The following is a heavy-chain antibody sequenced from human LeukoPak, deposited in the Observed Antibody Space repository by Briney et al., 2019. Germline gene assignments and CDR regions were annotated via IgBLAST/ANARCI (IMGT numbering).Heavy chain of an antibody. Sequence: GGSLRLSCAASGFTFSSYAMNWVRQAPGKGLEWVANIKQDESEKYYVDSVKGRFTISRDNAKNSVYLQMDSLRVEDTAVYYCAREGPYRSSSFDCWGQGTLVTVSS. CDR3: AREGPYRSSSFDC. D-gene: IGHD6-13*01. J-gene: IGHJ4*02. V-gene: IGHV3-7*01. CDR2: IKQDESEK. CDR1: GFTFSSYA.